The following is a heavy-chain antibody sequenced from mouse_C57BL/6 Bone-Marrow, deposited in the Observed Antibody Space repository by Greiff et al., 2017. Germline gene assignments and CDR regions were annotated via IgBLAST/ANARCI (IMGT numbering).Heavy chain of an antibody. J-gene: IGHJ2*01. CDR3: SSFDVNYFNF. CDR1: GFNIKDDY. CDR2: IDPEIGDT. D-gene: IGHD2-3*01. Sequence: VQLQQSGAELVRPGASVKLSCTASGFNIKDDYIHWVKQRPEQGLEWIGWIDPEIGDTESASKFQGKVTITSDTSSNTAYLKLSSLTSEDTAVYYGSSFDVNYFNFWGQGTPLTVAS. V-gene: IGHV14-4*01.